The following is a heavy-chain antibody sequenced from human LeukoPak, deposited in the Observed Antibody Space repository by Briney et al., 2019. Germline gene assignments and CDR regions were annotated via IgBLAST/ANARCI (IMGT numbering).Heavy chain of an antibody. CDR1: GDSVSSNSAA. V-gene: IGHV6-1*01. J-gene: IGHJ5*02. Sequence: SQTLSLTCAISGDSVSSNSAAWNWIRQSPSRGLEWLGRTYYRSKWLNDYAESVKSRITINPDTSKNQFSLQLNSVTPEDTAVYYCAGPTCLRGGYCSTNSWGQGTLVTVSS. CDR2: TYYRSKWLN. D-gene: IGHD2-2*01. CDR3: AGPTCLRGGYCSTNS.